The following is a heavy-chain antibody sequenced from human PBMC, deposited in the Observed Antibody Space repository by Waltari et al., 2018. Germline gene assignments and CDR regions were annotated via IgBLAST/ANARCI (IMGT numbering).Heavy chain of an antibody. CDR2: IYYSGST. Sequence: QVQLQESGPGLVKPSETLSLTCTVSGGSISSYYWSWIRQPPGKGLEWSGYIYYSGSTNYNPSLKSRVTIAVDTSKNQFSLKLSSVTTADTAVYYCARHGEYYDFWSGYYTGFRRSGDWFDPWGQGTLVTVSS. J-gene: IGHJ5*02. D-gene: IGHD3-3*01. CDR3: ARHGEYYDFWSGYYTGFRRSGDWFDP. V-gene: IGHV4-59*08. CDR1: GGSISSYY.